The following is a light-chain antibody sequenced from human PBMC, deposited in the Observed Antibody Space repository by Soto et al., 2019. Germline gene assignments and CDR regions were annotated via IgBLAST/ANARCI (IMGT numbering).Light chain of an antibody. V-gene: IGKV3-20*01. J-gene: IGKJ5*01. CDR1: ESVSSSS. CDR3: QHYGTSPEVT. CDR2: GAS. Sequence: EILFTHSPGTQSSSLGERSTLXXRSSESVSSSSLAWYQQKPGQATRLXXHGASSRATGIPDRFSGSGSGADFTLTISRVEPEDFAVYYCQHYGTSPEVTFGQGTRLEIK.